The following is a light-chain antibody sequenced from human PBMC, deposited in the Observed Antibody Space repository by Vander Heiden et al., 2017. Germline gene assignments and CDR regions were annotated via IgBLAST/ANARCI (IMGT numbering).Light chain of an antibody. CDR2: SSN. V-gene: IGLV1-44*01. J-gene: IGLJ1*01. CDR1: SSNIGSTT. CDR3: AAWDGSLSTYL. Sequence: QSGLTQPPSASGTPGLRVTISCSGSSSNIGSTTVSLYQLVPGTAPNLLIHSSNQRPSGVPDRFSGSKSGTSASLAISGLQSEDEADYYCAAWDGSLSTYLFGTGTEVSVL.